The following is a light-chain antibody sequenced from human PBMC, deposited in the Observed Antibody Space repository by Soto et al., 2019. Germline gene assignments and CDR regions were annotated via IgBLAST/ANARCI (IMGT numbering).Light chain of an antibody. J-gene: IGKJ4*01. CDR1: QSISSY. CDR3: QQSYSTPLT. CDR2: AAS. Sequence: DIQLTQSPSSLSASVGDRVTITCRASQSISSYLNWYQQKPGKAPKLLIYAASSLQSGVPSRFSASGSRTDFTPTISSLQPEDFATYYCQQSYSTPLTFGGGTKVDIK. V-gene: IGKV1-39*01.